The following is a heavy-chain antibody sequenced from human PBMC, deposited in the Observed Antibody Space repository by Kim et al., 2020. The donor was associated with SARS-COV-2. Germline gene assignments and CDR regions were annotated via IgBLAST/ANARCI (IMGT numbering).Heavy chain of an antibody. V-gene: IGHV4-34*01. CDR3: ARGEDYYGSGSYYNAPKIAYFDY. CDR1: GGSFSGYY. D-gene: IGHD3-10*01. CDR2: INHSGST. J-gene: IGHJ4*02. Sequence: SETLSLTCAVYGGSFSGYYWSWIRQPPGKGLEWIGEINHSGSTNYNPSLKSRVTISVDTSKNQFSLKLSSVTTADTAVYYCARGEDYYGSGSYYNAPKIAYFDYWGQGTLVTVSS.